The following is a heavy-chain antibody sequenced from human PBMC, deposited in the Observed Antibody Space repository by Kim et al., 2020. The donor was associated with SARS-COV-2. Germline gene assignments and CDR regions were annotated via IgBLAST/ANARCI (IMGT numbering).Heavy chain of an antibody. CDR2: INPNSGGT. Sequence: ASVKVSCKASGYTFTGYYMHWVRQAPGQGLEWMGRINPNSGGTNYAQKFQGRVTMTRDTSISTAYMELSRLRSDDTAVYYCARPVRGSSGYYYFAFDIWGQGTMVTVSS. J-gene: IGHJ3*02. CDR3: ARPVRGSSGYYYFAFDI. CDR1: GYTFTGYY. D-gene: IGHD3-22*01. V-gene: IGHV1-2*06.